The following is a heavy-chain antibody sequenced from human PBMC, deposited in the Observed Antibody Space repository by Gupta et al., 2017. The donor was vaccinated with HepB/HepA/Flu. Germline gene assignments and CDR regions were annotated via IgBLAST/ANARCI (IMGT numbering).Heavy chain of an antibody. D-gene: IGHD7-27*01. J-gene: IGHJ4*02. Sequence: EVPLLESGGGLVQPGGSLRLSCAASGFTFSSYAMSWVRQAPGKGLEWVSAISGSGGSTYYADSVKGRFTISRDNSKNTLYLQMNSLRAEDTAVYYCAKDARLTGDWVYYFDDWGQGTLVTVSS. CDR3: AKDARLTGDWVYYFDD. V-gene: IGHV3-23*01. CDR2: ISGSGGST. CDR1: GFTFSSYA.